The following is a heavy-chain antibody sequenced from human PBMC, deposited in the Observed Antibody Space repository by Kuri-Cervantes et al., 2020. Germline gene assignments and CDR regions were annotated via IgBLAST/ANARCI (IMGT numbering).Heavy chain of an antibody. J-gene: IGHJ4*02. CDR2: IGDNSRGT. Sequence: LSLTCAASGFTFSRNWMHWVRQAPGKGLVWVSYIGDNSRGTYYADSVTCRFTISRDNSKNTLYLQMNSLRAEDTAVYYCANSYSTDFDYWGQGTLVTVSS. D-gene: IGHD2-21*01. CDR1: GFTFSRNW. V-gene: IGHV3-23*01. CDR3: ANSYSTDFDY.